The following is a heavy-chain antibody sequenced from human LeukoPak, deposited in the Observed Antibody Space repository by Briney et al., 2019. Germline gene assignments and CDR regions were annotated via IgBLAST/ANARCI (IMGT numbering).Heavy chain of an antibody. CDR3: ARVGYGDYASFDY. V-gene: IGHV3-23*01. J-gene: IGHJ4*02. CDR2: IGGSDGNT. Sequence: GGSLRLSCAASGFTFSSYAMSWVRQAPGMGLQWVSAIGGSDGNTYYADSVKGRFTISRDNSKNTLYLQMGSLRAEDMAVYYCARVGYGDYASFDYWGQGTLVTVSS. D-gene: IGHD4-17*01. CDR1: GFTFSSYA.